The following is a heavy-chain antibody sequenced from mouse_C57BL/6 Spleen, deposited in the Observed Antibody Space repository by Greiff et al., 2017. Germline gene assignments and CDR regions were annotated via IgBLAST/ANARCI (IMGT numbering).Heavy chain of an antibody. V-gene: IGHV1-80*01. Sequence: QVQLKQSGAELVKPGASVKISCKASGYAFSSYWMNWVKQRPGKGLEWIGQIYPGDGDTNYNGKFKGKATLTADKSSSTAYMQLSSLTSEDSAVYFCARRHYGSSYRYFDVWGTGTTVTVSS. CDR1: GYAFSSYW. J-gene: IGHJ1*03. CDR2: IYPGDGDT. D-gene: IGHD1-1*01. CDR3: ARRHYGSSYRYFDV.